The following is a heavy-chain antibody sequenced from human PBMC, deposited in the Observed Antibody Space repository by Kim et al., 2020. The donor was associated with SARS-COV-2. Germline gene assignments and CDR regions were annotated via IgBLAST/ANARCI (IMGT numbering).Heavy chain of an antibody. J-gene: IGHJ3*02. CDR1: GYTFTSYA. Sequence: ASVKVSCKASGYTFTSYAMHWVRQAPGQRLEWMGWINAGNGNTKYSQKFQGRVTITRDTSASTAYMELSSLRSEDTAVYDCARVVPSQRAFDIWGQGTMVTVSS. CDR2: INAGNGNT. CDR3: ARVVPSQRAFDI. V-gene: IGHV1-3*01. D-gene: IGHD2-2*01.